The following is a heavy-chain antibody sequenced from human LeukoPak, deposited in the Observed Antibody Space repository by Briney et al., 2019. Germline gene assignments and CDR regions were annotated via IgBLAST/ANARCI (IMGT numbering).Heavy chain of an antibody. V-gene: IGHV4-34*01. D-gene: IGHD3-10*01. CDR2: INHSGST. CDR1: GGSFSGYY. Sequence: PSETLSLTCAVYGGSFSGYYWSWIRQPPGKGLEWIGEINHSGSTNYNPSLKSRVTISVDTSKNQFSLKLSSVTAADTAVYYCARSWFGESSNWGQGTLVTVSS. CDR3: ARSWFGESSN. J-gene: IGHJ4*02.